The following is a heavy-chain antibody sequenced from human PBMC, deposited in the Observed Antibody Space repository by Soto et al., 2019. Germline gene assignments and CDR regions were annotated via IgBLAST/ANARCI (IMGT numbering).Heavy chain of an antibody. CDR3: ASGGYSYGYLHS. CDR2: ISYDESND. CDR1: GFTFSSHA. V-gene: IGHV3-30-3*01. Sequence: QVQLVESGGGVVQPGRSLRLSCAVYGFTFSSHAMHWVRQAPGKGLEWVAVISYDESNDLYADSVKGRFTISRDNSKSTLYLQMNSLRAEDTAVYYCASGGYSYGYLHSWGQGTLVTVSP. D-gene: IGHD5-18*01. J-gene: IGHJ5*02.